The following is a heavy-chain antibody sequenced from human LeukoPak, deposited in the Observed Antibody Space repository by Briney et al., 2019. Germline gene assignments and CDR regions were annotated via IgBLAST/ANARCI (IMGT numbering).Heavy chain of an antibody. J-gene: IGHJ4*02. CDR2: INPNSGGT. D-gene: IGHD5-18*01. CDR1: GYTFTGYY. V-gene: IGHV1-2*02. CDR3: ARDRGYSYGSVYYFDY. Sequence: ASVTVSCKASGYTFTGYYMHWVRQAPGQGLEWMGWINPNSGGTNYAQKFQGRVTMTRDTSISTAYMELSRLRSDDTAVYYCARDRGYSYGSVYYFDYWGQGTLVTVSS.